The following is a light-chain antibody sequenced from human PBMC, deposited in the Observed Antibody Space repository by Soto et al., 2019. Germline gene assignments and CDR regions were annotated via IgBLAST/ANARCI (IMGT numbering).Light chain of an antibody. CDR3: QQYNNWPLT. V-gene: IGKV3-15*01. Sequence: EIVIAQCPAGLSVSPGETATLSCRASQSLTSYLAWYQQKPDQAPRLLIYGISTRATDIPARFSGSGSGTGFTLTISSLQSEDFAVYYCQQYNNWPLTFGGGTKVNIK. CDR1: QSLTSY. J-gene: IGKJ4*01. CDR2: GIS.